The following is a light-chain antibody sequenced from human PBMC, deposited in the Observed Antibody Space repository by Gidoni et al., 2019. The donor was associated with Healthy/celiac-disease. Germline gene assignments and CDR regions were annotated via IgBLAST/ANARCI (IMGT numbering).Light chain of an antibody. CDR1: QSVSSN. Sequence: EIVMTQSPATLSVSQGERATLSCRASQSVSSNLAWYQQKPGQAPRLLIYGASTRATGIPARFSGSGSGTEFTLTISSLQSEDFAVYYCQQYNNWPRWTFGQGTKVEIK. V-gene: IGKV3-15*01. J-gene: IGKJ1*01. CDR3: QQYNNWPRWT. CDR2: GAS.